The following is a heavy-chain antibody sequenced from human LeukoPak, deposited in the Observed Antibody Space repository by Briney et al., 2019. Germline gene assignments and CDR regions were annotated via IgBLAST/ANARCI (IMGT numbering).Heavy chain of an antibody. V-gene: IGHV1-18*01. CDR1: GYTFTSYG. D-gene: IGHD3-3*01. CDR2: ISAYNGNT. J-gene: IGHJ6*03. Sequence: GASVKVSCKASGYTFTSYGISWVRQAPGQGLEWMGWISAYNGNTNYAQKLQGRVTMTTDTSTSTAYMELRSLRSDDTAVHYCARVPSRITIFGVVIIPLDYYYYYMDVWGKGTAVTVSS. CDR3: ARVPSRITIFGVVIIPLDYYYYYMDV.